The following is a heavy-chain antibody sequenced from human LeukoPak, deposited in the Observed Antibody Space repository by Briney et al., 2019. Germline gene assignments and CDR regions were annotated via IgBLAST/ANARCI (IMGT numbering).Heavy chain of an antibody. Sequence: SETLSLTCAVYGGSFSGYYCSWIRQPPGKGLEWIGEINHSGSTNYNPSLKSRVTISVDTSKNQFSLKLSSVTAADTAVHYCAIGIGPFDIVVVVAATGSWFDPWGQGTLVTVSS. V-gene: IGHV4-34*01. CDR2: INHSGST. D-gene: IGHD2-15*01. CDR1: GGSFSGYY. CDR3: AIGIGPFDIVVVVAATGSWFDP. J-gene: IGHJ5*02.